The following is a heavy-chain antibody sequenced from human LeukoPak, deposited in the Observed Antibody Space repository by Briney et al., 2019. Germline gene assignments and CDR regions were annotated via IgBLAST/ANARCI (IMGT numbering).Heavy chain of an antibody. CDR3: ARSSDYSSSWLIY. Sequence: SVKVSCKASGGTFSSYAISWVRQAPGQGLEWMGRIIPIFGTANYAQKFQGRVTITADKSTSTAYMELSSLRSEDTAVYYRARSSDYSSSWLIYWGQGTLVTVSS. D-gene: IGHD6-13*01. CDR1: GGTFSSYA. CDR2: IIPIFGTA. J-gene: IGHJ4*02. V-gene: IGHV1-69*06.